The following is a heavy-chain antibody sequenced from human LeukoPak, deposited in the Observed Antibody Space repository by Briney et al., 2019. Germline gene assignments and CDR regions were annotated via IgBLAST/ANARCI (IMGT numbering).Heavy chain of an antibody. Sequence: ASVKVSCKASGYTFTSYYIHWVRQAPRQGLEWMGMINPSGGSTNYAQKLQGRVTMTTDTSTSTAYMELRSLRSDDTAVYYCARVRSSGWYAEGFDYWGQGTLVTVSS. V-gene: IGHV1-46*01. CDR1: GYTFTSYY. CDR3: ARVRSSGWYAEGFDY. J-gene: IGHJ4*02. D-gene: IGHD6-19*01. CDR2: INPSGGST.